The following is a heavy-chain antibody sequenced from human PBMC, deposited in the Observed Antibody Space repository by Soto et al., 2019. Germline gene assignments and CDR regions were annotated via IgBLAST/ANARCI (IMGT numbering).Heavy chain of an antibody. J-gene: IGHJ4*02. CDR1: GFSLGSYS. D-gene: IGHD5-12*01. CDR2: IDVDGRVT. CDR3: VRLGGYNEIDF. V-gene: IGHV3-74*01. Sequence: LRLSCAASGFSLGSYSMDWVRQAPRKGLVWVARIDVDGRVTAYADSVKGRFTISRDNGENTLYLQMNSLRVEDTAMYYCVRLGGYNEIDFWGQGTLVTVSS.